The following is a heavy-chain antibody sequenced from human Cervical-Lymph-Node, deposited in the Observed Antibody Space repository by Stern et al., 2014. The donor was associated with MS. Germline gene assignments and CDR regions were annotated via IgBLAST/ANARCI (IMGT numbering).Heavy chain of an antibody. CDR2: IWYDGTNK. Sequence: VHLVESGGGVVQPGRSLRLSCATSGFTFRSHAMHWVRQAPGKGLEWVAQIWYDGTNKYYADSVTGRFTISRDNSKNTLDLQMNSLRGEDTGVYYCARDGQQLAPYTMDVWGQGTTVTV. CDR3: ARDGQQLAPYTMDV. CDR1: GFTFRSHA. D-gene: IGHD6-13*01. J-gene: IGHJ6*02. V-gene: IGHV3-33*01.